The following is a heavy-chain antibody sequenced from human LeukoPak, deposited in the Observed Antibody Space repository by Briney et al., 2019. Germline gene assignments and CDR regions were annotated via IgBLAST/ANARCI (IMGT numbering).Heavy chain of an antibody. CDR2: IGTAGDT. J-gene: IGHJ4*02. D-gene: IGHD3-22*01. Sequence: GGSLRLSCAASGFTFSSYDMHWVRQATGKGLEWVSAIGTAGDTYYPGSVKGRFTISRENAKNSLYLQMNSLRAGDTAVYYCARVAYYYDSSGNINGLYFDYWGQGTLVTVSS. CDR1: GFTFSSYD. V-gene: IGHV3-13*01. CDR3: ARVAYYYDSSGNINGLYFDY.